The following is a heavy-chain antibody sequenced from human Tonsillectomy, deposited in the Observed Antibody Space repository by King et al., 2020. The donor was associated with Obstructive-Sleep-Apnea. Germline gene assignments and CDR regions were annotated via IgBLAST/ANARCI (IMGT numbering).Heavy chain of an antibody. J-gene: IGHJ1*01. CDR2: ISSSGSAI. V-gene: IGHV3-48*03. CDR3: VRAQERGAQH. Sequence: VQLVESGGGLVQPGGSLRLSCAASRFTFSNYAMNWVRQAPGKGLEWVSYISSSGSAIYYADSVKGRFTISRDNAQNSLYLQMNNLRGDDTAVYYCVRAQERGAQHWGQGTLVSVFS. CDR1: RFTFSNYA. D-gene: IGHD1-26*01.